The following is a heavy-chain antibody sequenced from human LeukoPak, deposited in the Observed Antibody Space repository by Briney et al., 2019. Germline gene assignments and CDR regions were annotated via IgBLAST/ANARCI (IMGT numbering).Heavy chain of an antibody. V-gene: IGHV4-39*07. CDR2: IYYSGST. D-gene: IGHD6-13*01. J-gene: IGHJ3*02. CDR3: ARGDSSSWYRKDDAFDI. CDR1: GGSISSSSYY. Sequence: SETLSLTCTVSGGSISSSSYYWGWIRQPPGKGLEWIGSIYYSGSTYYNPSLKSRVTISVDTSKNQFSLKLSSVTAADTAVYYCARGDSSSWYRKDDAFDIWGQGTMVTASS.